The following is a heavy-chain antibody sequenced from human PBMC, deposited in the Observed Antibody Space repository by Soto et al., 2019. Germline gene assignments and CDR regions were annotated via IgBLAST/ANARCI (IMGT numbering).Heavy chain of an antibody. Sequence: GASVKVSCKASGGTFSIYAISCVLQSPGQGLEWMGGIIPIFGTANYAQKFQGRVTITADKSTSTAYMELSSLRSEDTAVYYCAREPQDILTGFDYWGQGTLVTVSS. V-gene: IGHV1-69*06. D-gene: IGHD3-9*01. CDR2: IIPIFGTA. CDR1: GGTFSIYA. J-gene: IGHJ4*02. CDR3: AREPQDILTGFDY.